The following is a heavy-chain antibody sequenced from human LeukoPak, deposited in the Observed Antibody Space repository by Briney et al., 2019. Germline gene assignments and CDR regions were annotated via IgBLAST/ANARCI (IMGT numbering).Heavy chain of an antibody. D-gene: IGHD6-13*01. CDR2: INHSGST. V-gene: IGHV4-34*01. CDR3: ARGLVGIAAAGNNWFDP. J-gene: IGHJ5*02. CDR1: GGSFSGYY. Sequence: SESLSLTCAVYGGSFSGYYWSWIRQPPGKGLEWIGEINHSGSTNYNPSLKSRVTISVDTSKNQFSLKLSSVTAADTAVYYCARGLVGIAAAGNNWFDPWGQGTLVTVSS.